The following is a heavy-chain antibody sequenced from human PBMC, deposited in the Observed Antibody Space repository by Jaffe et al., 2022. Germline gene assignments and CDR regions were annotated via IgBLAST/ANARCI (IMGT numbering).Heavy chain of an antibody. CDR1: GFTFSSYG. V-gene: IGHV3-30*18. J-gene: IGHJ4*02. D-gene: IGHD6-19*01. CDR3: AKARSPQWLVPHPAFDY. CDR2: ISYDGSNK. Sequence: QVQLVESGGGVVQPGRSLRLSCAASGFTFSSYGMHWVRQAPGKGLEWVAVISYDGSNKYYADSVKGRFTISRDNSKNTLYLQMNSLRAEDTAVYYCAKARSPQWLVPHPAFDYWGQGTLVTVSS.